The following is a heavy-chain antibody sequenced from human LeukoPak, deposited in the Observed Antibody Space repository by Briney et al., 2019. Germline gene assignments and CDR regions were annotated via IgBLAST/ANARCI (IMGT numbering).Heavy chain of an antibody. V-gene: IGHV3-33*01. CDR3: ATGYSSTPYAFDI. Sequence: SXXXXXVRQAPGXXLXWVAVIWYDGSNKYYADSVKGRFTISRDNSKNTLYLQMNSLRAEDTAVYYCATGYSSTPYAFDIWGQGTMVTVSS. CDR2: IWYDGSNK. J-gene: IGHJ3*02. D-gene: IGHD6-13*01. CDR1: SXX.